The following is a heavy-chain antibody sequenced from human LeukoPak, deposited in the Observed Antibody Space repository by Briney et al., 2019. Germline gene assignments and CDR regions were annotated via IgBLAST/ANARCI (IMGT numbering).Heavy chain of an antibody. Sequence: GGSLRLSCAASGFTFSSYSMNWVRQAPGKGLEWVSSISSSSSYIYYADSVKGRFTISRDNTKNSLYLQMNSLRAEDTAVYYCARGEGSSGWYGDYWGQGTLVTVSS. V-gene: IGHV3-21*04. CDR1: GFTFSSYS. CDR3: ARGEGSSGWYGDY. J-gene: IGHJ4*02. CDR2: ISSSSSYI. D-gene: IGHD6-19*01.